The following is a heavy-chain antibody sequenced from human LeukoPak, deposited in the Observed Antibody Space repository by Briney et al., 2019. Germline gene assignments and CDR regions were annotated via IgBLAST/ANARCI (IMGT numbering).Heavy chain of an antibody. CDR3: FDY. Sequence: GGSLRLSCAASGFTFNTYAMHWVRQAPGKGLEWVAVISYDGSNEYYADSVKGRFTVSRDDSKNTLYLQMNSLRAEDTAVYYGFDYWGQGTLVTVSS. CDR2: ISYDGSNE. CDR1: GFTFNTYA. J-gene: IGHJ4*02. V-gene: IGHV3-30-3*01.